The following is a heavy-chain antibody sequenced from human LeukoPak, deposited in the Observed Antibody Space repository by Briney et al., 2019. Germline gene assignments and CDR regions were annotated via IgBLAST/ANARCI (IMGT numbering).Heavy chain of an antibody. D-gene: IGHD2-15*01. V-gene: IGHV3-23*01. Sequence: GGSLRLSCAASGFTFSSYAMSWVRQAPGKGLEWVSAISGSGGSTYYADSVKGRFTISRDNSKNTLYLQMNSLRAEDTAVYYCARDALGYCSGGSCYSRYYYYYGMDVWGQGTTVTVSS. CDR1: GFTFSSYA. J-gene: IGHJ6*02. CDR3: ARDALGYCSGGSCYSRYYYYYGMDV. CDR2: ISGSGGST.